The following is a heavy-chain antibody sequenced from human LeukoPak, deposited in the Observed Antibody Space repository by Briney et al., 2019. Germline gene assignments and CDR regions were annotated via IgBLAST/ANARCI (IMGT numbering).Heavy chain of an antibody. V-gene: IGHV1-46*01. Sequence: ASVKVSCKASGYTFTSYYMHWVRQAPGQGLEWMGIINPSGGSTSYAQKLQGRVTMTTDTSTSTAYMELRSLRSDDTAVYYCARDGSSSWIHYYYYYYMDVWGKGTTVTVSS. CDR3: ARDGSSSWIHYYYYYYMDV. J-gene: IGHJ6*03. CDR1: GYTFTSYY. D-gene: IGHD6-13*01. CDR2: INPSGGST.